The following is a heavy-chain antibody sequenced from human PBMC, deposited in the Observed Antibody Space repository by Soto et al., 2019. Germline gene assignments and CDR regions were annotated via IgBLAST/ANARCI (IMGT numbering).Heavy chain of an antibody. J-gene: IGHJ5*02. CDR3: ATDPFGGGDSDWFDP. CDR2: ISGSSRDI. V-gene: IGHV3-21*04. D-gene: IGHD2-21*02. CDR1: GVSCSRST. Sequence: EVRLVESGGGLVKPGGSLRLSCAASGVSCSRSTMNWVRQAPGKGLEWVSSISGSSRDIYYADSVKGRFTVSRNNAKNSLYLQMNSLRAADPALYYCATDPFGGGDSDWFDPWGPGTLVTVSS.